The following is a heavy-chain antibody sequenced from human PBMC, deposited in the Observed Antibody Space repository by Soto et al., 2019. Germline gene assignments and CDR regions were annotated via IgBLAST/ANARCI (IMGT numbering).Heavy chain of an antibody. CDR2: IDNNGVT. J-gene: IGHJ4*02. D-gene: IGHD2-15*01. CDR3: AKILVGATGHNDADS. V-gene: IGHV4-39*01. Sequence: NPSETLSLTCIVSGGSVYSNGHYWGWIRQPPGKGLEWIGSIDNNGVTNYNSSLKSRVTISRDTSKNQFSLRLTSVTAADTAVYYCAKILVGATGHNDADSWGPGTLVTVSS. CDR1: GGSVYSNGHY.